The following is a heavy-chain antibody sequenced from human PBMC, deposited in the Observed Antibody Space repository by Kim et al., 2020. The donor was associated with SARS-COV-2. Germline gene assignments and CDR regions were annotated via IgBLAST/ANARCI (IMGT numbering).Heavy chain of an antibody. D-gene: IGHD4-17*01. J-gene: IGHJ4*02. Sequence: YYNPSLKSRVTRSVDTSKNQFSRKLSSVTAADTAVYYCAREKVDYRVDYWGQGTLVTVSS. CDR3: AREKVDYRVDY. V-gene: IGHV4-39*07.